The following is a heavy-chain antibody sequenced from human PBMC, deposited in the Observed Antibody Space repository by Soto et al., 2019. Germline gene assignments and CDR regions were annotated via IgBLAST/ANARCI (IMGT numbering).Heavy chain of an antibody. CDR1: GYTFTNYA. CDR2: MNAGNRNT. V-gene: IGHV1-3*01. J-gene: IGHJ3*01. Sequence: QVHLVQSGAEVKKPGASVKDSCKASGYTFTNYAIHWVRQAPGQRLEWMGWMNAGNRNTEYAQKFQGRVIMTKDTAASTAYREQSRLTSEDTAVYYCARGYDYVWGSYRADAFDVWSEGTVVTVSA. D-gene: IGHD3-16*02. CDR3: ARGYDYVWGSYRADAFDV.